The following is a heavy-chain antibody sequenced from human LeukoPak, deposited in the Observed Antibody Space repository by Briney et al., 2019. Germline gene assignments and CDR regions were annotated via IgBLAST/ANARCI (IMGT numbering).Heavy chain of an antibody. Sequence: PSETLSLTCAVYGGSFSSYYWNWIRQPPGKGLEWIGEINGSGSTNYNPSLKSRVIISVDTFKKQFSLRLTSVTAADTALYYCARADDNGDYVTYRSSLDYWGQGSLVTVSS. J-gene: IGHJ4*02. CDR1: GGSFSSYY. D-gene: IGHD4-17*01. V-gene: IGHV4-34*01. CDR3: ARADDNGDYVTYRSSLDY. CDR2: INGSGST.